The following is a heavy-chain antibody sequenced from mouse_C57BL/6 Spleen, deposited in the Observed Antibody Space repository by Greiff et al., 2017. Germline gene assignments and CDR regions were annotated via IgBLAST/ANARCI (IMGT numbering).Heavy chain of an antibody. V-gene: IGHV1-64*01. Sequence: QVQLQQPWAELVKPGASVKLSCKASGYTFTSYWMHWVKQRPGQGLEWIGMIHPNSGSTNYNEKFKSKATLTVDKSSSTAYMQLSSLTSEDSAVYYCARWELTGTWGYFDYWGQGTTLTVSS. CDR2: IHPNSGST. CDR1: GYTFTSYW. D-gene: IGHD4-1*01. CDR3: ARWELTGTWGYFDY. J-gene: IGHJ2*01.